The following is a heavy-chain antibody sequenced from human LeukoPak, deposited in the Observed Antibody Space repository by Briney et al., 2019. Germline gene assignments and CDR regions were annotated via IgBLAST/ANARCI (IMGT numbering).Heavy chain of an antibody. D-gene: IGHD2-21*02. J-gene: IGHJ3*02. CDR2: IYYSGNT. CDR1: GVSISSGSYS. CDR3: AREVTVSSLDDAFDM. Sequence: SETLSLTCAVSGVSISSGSYSWSWIRQPPGKGLEWIGAIYYSGNTDYNPSLKSRITISADTSRNQFSLKLTSVTAADTAVYYCAREVTVSSLDDAFDMWGQGTVVTVSS. V-gene: IGHV4-30-4*07.